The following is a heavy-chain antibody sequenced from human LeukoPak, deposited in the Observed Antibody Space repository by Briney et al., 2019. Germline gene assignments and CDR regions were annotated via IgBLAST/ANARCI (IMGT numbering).Heavy chain of an antibody. CDR1: GGTFSSYA. CDR3: ARGRLVNSVD. D-gene: IGHD1-26*01. CDR2: IIPIFGTA. J-gene: IGHJ4*02. Sequence: SVKVSCKASGGTFSSYAISWVRQAPGQGLEWMGGIIPIFGTANYAQKFQGRVTITRNTPISTAYMELSSLRSEDTAVYYCARGRLVNSVDWGQGTLVTVSS. V-gene: IGHV1-69*05.